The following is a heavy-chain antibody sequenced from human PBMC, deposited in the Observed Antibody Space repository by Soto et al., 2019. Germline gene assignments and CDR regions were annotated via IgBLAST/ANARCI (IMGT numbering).Heavy chain of an antibody. V-gene: IGHV4-61*01. Sequence: SETLSLTCTVSGGSVSSGTYYWSWIRQPPGKGLEWIGYIYSSGSTNCNPSLKSRVTISVDRSKNQFSLNLSSVTAADTAVYFCARVPVRKYYRAGSYQNYYFGMDVWGQGTTVTVSS. J-gene: IGHJ6*02. D-gene: IGHD3-10*01. CDR1: GGSVSSGTYY. CDR2: IYSSGST. CDR3: ARVPVRKYYRAGSYQNYYFGMDV.